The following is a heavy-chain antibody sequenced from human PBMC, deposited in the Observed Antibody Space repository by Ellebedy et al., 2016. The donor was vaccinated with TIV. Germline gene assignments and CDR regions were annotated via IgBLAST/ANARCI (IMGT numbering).Heavy chain of an antibody. CDR1: GFSLSTSGMC. J-gene: IGHJ4*02. CDR2: IDWDDDK. Sequence: SGPTLVKPTQTLTLTCTFSGFSLSTSGMCVSWIRQPPGKALEWLARIDWDDDKYYSTSLKTRLTISKDASKNQVVLTMTNMDPVDTATYYCARMAHGDYRGDFDYWGQGTLVTVSS. V-gene: IGHV2-70*11. D-gene: IGHD4-17*01. CDR3: ARMAHGDYRGDFDY.